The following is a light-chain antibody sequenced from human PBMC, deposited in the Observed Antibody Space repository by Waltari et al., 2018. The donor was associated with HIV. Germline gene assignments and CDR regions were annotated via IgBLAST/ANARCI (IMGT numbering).Light chain of an antibody. V-gene: IGLV1-44*01. CDR2: KNE. CDR3: AAWDDSVNGPNWV. Sequence: QSVLTQPPSASGTHGQWVTISCSGISSKIGSNIVNWYQHFTGTAPRVLIYKNEQRPSGVPVRFSCSKSGTSAALAISGLESEEEADYYCAAWDDSVNGPNWVFGGGTKLTVL. J-gene: IGLJ3*02. CDR1: SSKIGSNI.